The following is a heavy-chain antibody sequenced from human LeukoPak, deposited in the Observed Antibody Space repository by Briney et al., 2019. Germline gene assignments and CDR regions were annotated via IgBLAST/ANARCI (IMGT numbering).Heavy chain of an antibody. J-gene: IGHJ4*02. CDR1: GYTFRSYS. CDR2: INPSGGIT. Sequence: ASVKVSGKASGYTFRSYSIHWVRQAPGQGREWMGIINPSGGITTYAQKFEGRVTMTRDTSTSTVDMKLSRLRSEDTAVYYCARYSGSYHTYFDSWGQGTLVTVSS. D-gene: IGHD1-26*01. V-gene: IGHV1-46*01. CDR3: ARYSGSYHTYFDS.